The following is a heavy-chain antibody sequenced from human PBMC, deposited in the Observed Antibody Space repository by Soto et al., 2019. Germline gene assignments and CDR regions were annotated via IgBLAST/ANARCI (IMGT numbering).Heavy chain of an antibody. V-gene: IGHV3-33*01. CDR3: ARDSWHYDILTGYLAYYFDY. J-gene: IGHJ4*02. CDR1: GFTFSSYG. D-gene: IGHD3-9*01. Sequence: GGSLRLSCAASGFTFSSYGMHWVRQAPGKGLEWVAVIWYDGSNKYYADSVKGRFTISRDNSKNTLYLQMNSLRAEDTAVYYCARDSWHYDILTGYLAYYFDYWGQGTQVTVSS. CDR2: IWYDGSNK.